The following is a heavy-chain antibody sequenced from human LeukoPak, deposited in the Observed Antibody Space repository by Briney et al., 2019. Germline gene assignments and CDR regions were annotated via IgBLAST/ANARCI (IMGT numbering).Heavy chain of an antibody. V-gene: IGHV4-59*01. D-gene: IGHD2-21*02. J-gene: IGHJ6*03. CDR1: GGSISSYY. CDR3: ARGTAPPYYYYYMDV. Sequence: SETLSLTCTVSGGSISSYYWSWIRQPPGKGLEWIGYIYYSRSTNYNPSLKSRVTISVDTSKNQFSLKLSSVTAADTAVYYCARGTAPPYYYYYMDVWGKGTTVTVSS. CDR2: IYYSRST.